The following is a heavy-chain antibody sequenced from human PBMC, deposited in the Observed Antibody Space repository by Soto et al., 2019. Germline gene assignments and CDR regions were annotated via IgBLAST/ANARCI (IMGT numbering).Heavy chain of an antibody. V-gene: IGHV3-11*05. CDR3: AREGPGSSSWYVDS. Sequence: QVQLVESGGGLVKPGGSLRLSCAASGFTFSDYYMSWIRQAPEKGLEWLSYISSSSSYINYADSVKGRFTISRDNANNSLCLQTSRLRAEDTAVYYCAREGPGSSSWYVDSWGQGTLVTVSS. CDR1: GFTFSDYY. CDR2: ISSSSSYI. J-gene: IGHJ4*02. D-gene: IGHD6-13*01.